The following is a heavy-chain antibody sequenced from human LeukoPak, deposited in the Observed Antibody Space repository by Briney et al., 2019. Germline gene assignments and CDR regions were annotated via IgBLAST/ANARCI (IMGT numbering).Heavy chain of an antibody. D-gene: IGHD1-7*01. J-gene: IGHJ4*02. CDR1: GYSISSGYY. Sequence: SETLPLTCNVSGYSISSGYYWSWIRQPPGKGLEWIGETNHSGSTNYNPSLKSRVTISVETSKNQFSLQLNSVTPEDTAVYYCTRGGRGTTVFEFGYWGQGTLVTVSS. CDR2: TNHSGST. V-gene: IGHV4-38-2*02. CDR3: TRGGRGTTVFEFGY.